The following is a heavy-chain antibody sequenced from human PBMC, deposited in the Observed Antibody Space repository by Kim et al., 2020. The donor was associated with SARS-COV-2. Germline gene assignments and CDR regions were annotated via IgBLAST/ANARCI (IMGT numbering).Heavy chain of an antibody. CDR3: ARILRRTTAPTPLYYYGMDV. Sequence: SETLSLTCAVYGGSFSGYYWSWIRQPPGKGLEWIGEINHSGSTNYNPSLKSRVTISVDTSKNQFSLKLSSVTAADTAVYYCARILRRTTAPTPLYYYGMDVWGQGTTVTVSS. V-gene: IGHV4-34*01. CDR2: INHSGST. D-gene: IGHD1-7*01. J-gene: IGHJ6*02. CDR1: GGSFSGYY.